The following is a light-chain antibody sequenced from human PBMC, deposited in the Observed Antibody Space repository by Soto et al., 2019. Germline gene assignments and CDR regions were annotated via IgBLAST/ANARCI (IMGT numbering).Light chain of an antibody. J-gene: IGKJ3*01. Sequence: EIVFTLSPGTLSLSPGERATLSCRASQVVSSTYLAWYQQKPGQAPRLLIYGASSRAPGIPDRFSGSGSGADFTLTITRLEPEDFAVYYCQQYVSSPLTFGPGTKVDIK. CDR2: GAS. V-gene: IGKV3-20*01. CDR1: QVVSSTY. CDR3: QQYVSSPLT.